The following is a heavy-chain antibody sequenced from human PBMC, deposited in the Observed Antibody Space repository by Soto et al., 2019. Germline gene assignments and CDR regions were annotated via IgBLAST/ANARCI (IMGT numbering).Heavy chain of an antibody. D-gene: IGHD3-9*01. Sequence: SETLSLTCAVYGGSFSGYYWSWIRQPPGKGLEWIGEINHSGSTNYNPSLKSRVTISVDTSKNQFSLKLSSVTAADTAVYYCARAIHYDILTGYRSQKPYYYYYYMDVWGKGTTVTVSS. CDR2: INHSGST. V-gene: IGHV4-34*01. CDR1: GGSFSGYY. J-gene: IGHJ6*03. CDR3: ARAIHYDILTGYRSQKPYYYYYYMDV.